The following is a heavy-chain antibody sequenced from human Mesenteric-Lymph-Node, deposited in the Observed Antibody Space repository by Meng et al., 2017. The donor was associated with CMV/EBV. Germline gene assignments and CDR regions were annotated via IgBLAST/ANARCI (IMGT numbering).Heavy chain of an antibody. V-gene: IGHV3-33*01. Sequence: AASGCTFSTSGMHWVRQAPGKGLEWVAVIWYDGSNKYYADSVKGRFTISRDNSKNTLYLQMNSLRADDTAVYYCAGGSHDYGGPPRGWGQGSLVTVSS. J-gene: IGHJ4*02. D-gene: IGHD4-23*01. CDR3: AGGSHDYGGPPRG. CDR1: GCTFSTSG. CDR2: IWYDGSNK.